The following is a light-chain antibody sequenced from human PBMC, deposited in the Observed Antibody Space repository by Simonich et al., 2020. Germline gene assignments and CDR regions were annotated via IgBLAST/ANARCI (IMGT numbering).Light chain of an antibody. CDR3: QQRSNWPPIT. V-gene: IGKV3-11*01. J-gene: IGKJ5*01. Sequence: ELVLTQSPATLSLSPGEIATLSCRASQSVISYLAWYQQNPGQAPRLLIYDASNRATGIPARFSGSGSGTDFTLTISSLEPEDFAVDYCQQRSNWPPITFGQGTRLEIK. CDR1: QSVISY. CDR2: DAS.